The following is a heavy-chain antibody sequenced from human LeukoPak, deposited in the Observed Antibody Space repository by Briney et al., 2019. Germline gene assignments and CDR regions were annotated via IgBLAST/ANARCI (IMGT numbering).Heavy chain of an antibody. CDR3: ARGARLEQWWSDP. D-gene: IGHD1/OR15-1a*01. CDR2: IYHSGST. Sequence: SETLSLTCTVSGGSISSGGYYWSWIRQPPGKGLEWIGYIYHSGSTYYNPSLKSRVTISVDRSKNQFSLKLSSVTAADTAVYYCARGARLEQWWSDPWGQGTLVTVSS. CDR1: GGSISSGGYY. V-gene: IGHV4-30-2*01. J-gene: IGHJ5*02.